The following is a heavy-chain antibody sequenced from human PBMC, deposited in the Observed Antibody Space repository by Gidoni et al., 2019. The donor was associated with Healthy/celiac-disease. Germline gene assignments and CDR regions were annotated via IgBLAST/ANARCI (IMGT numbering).Heavy chain of an antibody. CDR1: GDSVSSGSYY. D-gene: IGHD4-17*01. CDR2: IYYSGST. J-gene: IGHJ5*02. V-gene: IGHV4-61*01. Sequence: QVQLQESGPGLVKPSETLSLTCTVSGDSVSSGSYYWSWIRQPPGKGLEWIGYIYYSGSTNYNPSLKSRVTISVDTSKNQFSLKLSSVTAADTAVYYCARATVVTPEWFDPWGQGTLVTVSS. CDR3: ARATVVTPEWFDP.